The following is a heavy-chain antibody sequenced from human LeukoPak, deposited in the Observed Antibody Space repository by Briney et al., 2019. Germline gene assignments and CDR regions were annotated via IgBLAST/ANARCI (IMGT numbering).Heavy chain of an antibody. Sequence: SVKVSCKASGGTFSSYAISWVRQAPGQGLEWMGGIIPIFGTANYAQKFQGRVTITADESTSTAYMELSSLRSEDTAVYYCARSRSSITMVRGATPAHYYYYMDVWGKGTTVTVSS. V-gene: IGHV1-69*13. CDR2: IIPIFGTA. J-gene: IGHJ6*03. D-gene: IGHD3-10*01. CDR1: GGTFSSYA. CDR3: ARSRSSITMVRGATPAHYYYYMDV.